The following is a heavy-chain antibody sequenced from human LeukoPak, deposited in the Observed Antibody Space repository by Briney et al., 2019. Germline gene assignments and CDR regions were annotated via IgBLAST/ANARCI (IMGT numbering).Heavy chain of an antibody. D-gene: IGHD1-26*01. CDR1: GFTFGDYA. Sequence: GGSLRLSCTASGFTFGDYAMSRVRQAPGKGLEWVGLIRSKAYGGTTEYAASVKGRFTISRDDSKSIAYLQMNSLKTEDTAVYYCTRGPWEVKYWGQGTLVTVSS. CDR3: TRGPWEVKY. V-gene: IGHV3-49*04. CDR2: IRSKAYGGTT. J-gene: IGHJ4*02.